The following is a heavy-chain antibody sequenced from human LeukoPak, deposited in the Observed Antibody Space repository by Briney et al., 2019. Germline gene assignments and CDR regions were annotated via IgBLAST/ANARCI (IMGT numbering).Heavy chain of an antibody. CDR3: ARDQIPPGSDYYDSSGLFDY. J-gene: IGHJ4*02. CDR1: GGTFSSYA. CDR2: IIPIFGTA. V-gene: IGHV1-69*01. Sequence: ASVKVSCKASGGTFSSYAISWVRQAPGQGLEWMGGIIPIFGTANYAQKFQGRVTITADESTSTAYMELSSLRSDDTAVYYCARDQIPPGSDYYDSSGLFDYWGQGTLVTVSS. D-gene: IGHD3-22*01.